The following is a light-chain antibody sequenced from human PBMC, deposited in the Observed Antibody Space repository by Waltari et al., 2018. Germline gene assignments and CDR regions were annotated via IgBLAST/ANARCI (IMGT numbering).Light chain of an antibody. J-gene: IGLJ2*01. CDR2: EVS. CDR1: SSDVGGYNS. CDR3: NSYTNSTTLL. V-gene: IGLV2-14*01. Sequence: QSALTQPASVSGSPGQSITISCTGTSSDVGGYNSVSWYQQHPGKAPKLMIYEVSNRPSGVSNRFSGSKSGNTASLTISGLQAEDEADYYCNSYTNSTTLLFGGGTKLTVL.